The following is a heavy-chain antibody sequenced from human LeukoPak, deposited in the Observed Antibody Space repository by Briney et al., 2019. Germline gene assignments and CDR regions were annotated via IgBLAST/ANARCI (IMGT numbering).Heavy chain of an antibody. CDR3: AREEIAVPAASGDY. CDR1: GYTFTGYY. J-gene: IGHJ4*02. CDR2: INPNSGGT. D-gene: IGHD2-2*01. Sequence: ASVKVSCKASGYTFTGYYMHWVRQAPGQGLEWMGWINPNSGGTNYAQKFQGRVTMTRDTSISTAYMELSRLRSDDTAVYYCAREEIAVPAASGDYWGQGTLVTVSS. V-gene: IGHV1-2*02.